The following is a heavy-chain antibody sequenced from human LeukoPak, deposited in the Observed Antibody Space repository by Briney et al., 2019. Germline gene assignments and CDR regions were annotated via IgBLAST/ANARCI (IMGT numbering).Heavy chain of an antibody. Sequence: SETLSLTCTVSGGSISSYYWSWIRQPPGKGLEWIGYIYYSGSTNYNPSLKSRVTISVDTSKNQFSLKLSSVTAADTAVYYCARDSGSYSFDYWGQGTLVTVSS. J-gene: IGHJ4*02. CDR2: IYYSGST. CDR3: ARDSGSYSFDY. CDR1: GGSISSYY. V-gene: IGHV4-59*01. D-gene: IGHD1-26*01.